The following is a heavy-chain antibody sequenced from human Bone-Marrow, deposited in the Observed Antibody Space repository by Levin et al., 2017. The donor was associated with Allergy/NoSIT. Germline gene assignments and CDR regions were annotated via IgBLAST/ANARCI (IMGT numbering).Heavy chain of an antibody. V-gene: IGHV3-30-3*01. J-gene: IGHJ4*02. CDR1: GFTFSSYA. D-gene: IGHD3-10*01. CDR2: ISYDGSNK. Sequence: GGSLRLSCAASGFTFSSYAMHWVRQAPGKGLEWVAVISYDGSNKYYADSVKGRFTISRDNSKNTLYLQMNSLRAEDTAVYYCARALTYYYGSGSYNDLGYWGQGTLVTVSS. CDR3: ARALTYYYGSGSYNDLGY.